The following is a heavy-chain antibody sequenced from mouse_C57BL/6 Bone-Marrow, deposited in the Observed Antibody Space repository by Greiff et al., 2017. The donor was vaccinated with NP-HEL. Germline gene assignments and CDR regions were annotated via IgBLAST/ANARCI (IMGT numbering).Heavy chain of an antibody. V-gene: IGHV1-4*01. J-gene: IGHJ3*01. CDR1: GYTFTSYT. CDR3: ARFYYDYDDGFAY. D-gene: IGHD2-4*01. CDR2: INPSSGYT. Sequence: VQRVESGAELARPGASVKMSCKASGYTFTSYTMHWVKQRPGQGLEWIGYINPSSGYTKYNQKFKDKATLTADKSSSTAYMQLSSLTSEDSAVYYCARFYYDYDDGFAYWGQGTLVTVSA.